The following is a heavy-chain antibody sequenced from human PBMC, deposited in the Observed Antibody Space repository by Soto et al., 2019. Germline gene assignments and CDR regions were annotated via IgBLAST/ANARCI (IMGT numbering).Heavy chain of an antibody. D-gene: IGHD3-10*01. Sequence: GESLKTSCTRPGYSFTTYWIRSVLQMPLQGLEWMGIIYPGDSDTRYSPSFQGQVTISADKSISTAYLQWSSLKASDTAMYYCASLVKRYGRERYFDYWGQGTLVTDSS. J-gene: IGHJ4*02. CDR2: IYPGDSDT. CDR1: GYSFTTYW. V-gene: IGHV5-51*01. CDR3: ASLVKRYGRERYFDY.